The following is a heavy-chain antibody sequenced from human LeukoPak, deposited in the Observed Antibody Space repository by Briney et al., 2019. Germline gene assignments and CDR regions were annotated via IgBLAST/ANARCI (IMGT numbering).Heavy chain of an antibody. Sequence: ASVKVSCKASGYTFTGYYMHWVRQAPGQGLEWMGWNNPNSGGTNYAQKFQGRVTMTRDTSISTAYMELSRLRSDDTAVYYCARPLPLYGDYFDYWGQGTLVTVSS. V-gene: IGHV1-2*02. CDR1: GYTFTGYY. CDR2: NNPNSGGT. CDR3: ARPLPLYGDYFDY. J-gene: IGHJ4*02. D-gene: IGHD4-17*01.